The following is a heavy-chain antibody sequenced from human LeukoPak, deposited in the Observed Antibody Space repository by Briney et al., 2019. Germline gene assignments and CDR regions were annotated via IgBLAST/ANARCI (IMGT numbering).Heavy chain of an antibody. CDR3: ARADYYGSGSYGNWFDP. CDR1: GYTFTGYY. J-gene: IGHJ5*02. Sequence: GASVKVSCKASGYTFTGYYMHWVRQAPGQGLEWMGWINPNSGGTNYAQKFQGRVTMTRDTSIGTAYMELSRLRSDDTAVYYCARADYYGSGSYGNWFDPWGQGTLVTVSS. V-gene: IGHV1-2*02. D-gene: IGHD3-10*01. CDR2: INPNSGGT.